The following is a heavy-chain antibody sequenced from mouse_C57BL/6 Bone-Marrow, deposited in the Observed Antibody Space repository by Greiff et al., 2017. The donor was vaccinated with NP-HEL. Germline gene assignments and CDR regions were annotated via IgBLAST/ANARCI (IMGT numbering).Heavy chain of an antibody. V-gene: IGHV14-4*01. CDR1: GFNIKDDY. Sequence: VQLQQSGAELVRPGASVKLSCTASGFNIKDDYMHWVKQRPEQGLEWIGWIDPENGDTESASKFQGKATITADPSSNTAYLQLSSLTSEDTAVYYCTEGWLLLFAYWGQGTLVTVSA. CDR2: IDPENGDT. J-gene: IGHJ3*01. CDR3: TEGWLLLFAY. D-gene: IGHD2-3*01.